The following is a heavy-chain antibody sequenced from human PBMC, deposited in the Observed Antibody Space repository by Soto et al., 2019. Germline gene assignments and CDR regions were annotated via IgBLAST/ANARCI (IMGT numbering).Heavy chain of an antibody. V-gene: IGHV1-24*01. J-gene: IGHJ4*02. CDR1: GYTLTELS. D-gene: IGHD3-3*01. CDR3: ATSSVNYDFWSAYSH. Sequence: ASVKVSCKVSGYTLTELSMHWVRQAPGKGLGWMGGFDPEDGETIYAQKFQGRVTMTEDTSTDTAYMELSSLRSEDTAVYYCATSSVNYDFWSAYSHWGQGTLVTVSS. CDR2: FDPEDGET.